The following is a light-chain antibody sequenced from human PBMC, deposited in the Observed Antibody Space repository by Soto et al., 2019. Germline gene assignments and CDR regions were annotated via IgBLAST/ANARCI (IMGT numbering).Light chain of an antibody. V-gene: IGKV1-5*03. CDR2: KAS. CDR3: QQYNSYPYS. Sequence: FQMTQSPSTLSASVGDRVNITCRASQTIFSWLAWYQQKPGKAPKLLIYKASSLESGVPSRYSGSGSGTEFTLTISGLQPDDFATYFCQQYNSYPYSFSQGTKLEIK. CDR1: QTIFSW. J-gene: IGKJ2*03.